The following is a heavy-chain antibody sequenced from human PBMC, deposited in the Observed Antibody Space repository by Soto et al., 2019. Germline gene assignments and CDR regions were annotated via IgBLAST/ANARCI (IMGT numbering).Heavy chain of an antibody. D-gene: IGHD4-17*01. J-gene: IGHJ4*02. Sequence: GASVKLSCKASAYTFTIYSMHWVRQALGQRQEWMGWINAGNGNTKYSQKFQGRVTITRDTSASTAYMELSSLRSEDTAVYYCSRSDGPLGYYWGQRSLVTVSS. CDR1: AYTFTIYS. CDR3: SRSDGPLGYY. CDR2: INAGNGNT. V-gene: IGHV1-3*01.